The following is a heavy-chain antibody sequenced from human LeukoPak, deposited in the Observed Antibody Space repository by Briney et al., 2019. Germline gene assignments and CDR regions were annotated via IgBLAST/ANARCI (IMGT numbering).Heavy chain of an antibody. CDR1: GFTFSSYW. CDR2: IKQDGSEK. V-gene: IGHV3-7*04. CDR3: ARGGRGYSYEWFFDY. J-gene: IGHJ4*02. Sequence: SGGSLRLSCAASGFTFSSYWISWVRQAPGKGLEWVANIKQDGSEKYYVDSVKGRFTISRDNAKNSLYLQMNSLRAEDTAVYYCARGGRGYSYEWFFDYWGQGTLVTVSS. D-gene: IGHD5-18*01.